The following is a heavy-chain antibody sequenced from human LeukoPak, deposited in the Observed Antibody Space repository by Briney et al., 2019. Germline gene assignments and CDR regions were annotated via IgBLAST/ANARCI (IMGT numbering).Heavy chain of an antibody. CDR3: AKELFVGNTGDTFDI. D-gene: IGHD3-16*01. CDR1: GFTVGRSY. J-gene: IGHJ3*02. Sequence: HPGGSLRLSCAASGFTVGRSYISWVRQAPGKGLEWVSTISAAGDSTYYSDSVKGRFTVSRDNSKSALFLQMNSLRAEDTAVYYCAKELFVGNTGDTFDIWGQGTMVTVFS. V-gene: IGHV3-23*01. CDR2: ISAAGDST.